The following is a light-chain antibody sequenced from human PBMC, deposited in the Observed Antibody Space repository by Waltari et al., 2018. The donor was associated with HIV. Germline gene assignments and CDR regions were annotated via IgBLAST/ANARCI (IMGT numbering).Light chain of an antibody. CDR2: GAS. J-gene: IGKJ1*01. Sequence: DIQMTQSPSSLSASIGDRVTITCRAIKSIRTHLNWYQQKPGKPPRLLIYGASSFQSGVPARFSGSGSGTDFTLTINTLQPEDFATYYCQQSYNSPWTFGQGTKVEV. CDR3: QQSYNSPWT. V-gene: IGKV1-39*01. CDR1: KSIRTH.